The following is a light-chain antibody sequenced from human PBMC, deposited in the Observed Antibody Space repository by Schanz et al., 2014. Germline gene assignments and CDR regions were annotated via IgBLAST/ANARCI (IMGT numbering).Light chain of an antibody. CDR3: QQYNNWWT. V-gene: IGKV3-15*01. Sequence: IVMTQSPATLSVSPGERASLSCRASQSVNSNLAWYQQKPGQAPRLLIYGASTRATGIPARFSGSGSGSGFTLTISSLQSEDFAVYYCQQYNNWWTFGQGTKVVIK. J-gene: IGKJ1*01. CDR2: GAS. CDR1: QSVNSN.